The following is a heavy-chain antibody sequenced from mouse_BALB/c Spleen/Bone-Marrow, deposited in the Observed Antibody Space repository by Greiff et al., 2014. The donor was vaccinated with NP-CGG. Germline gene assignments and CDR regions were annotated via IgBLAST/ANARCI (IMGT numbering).Heavy chain of an antibody. J-gene: IGHJ2*01. CDR2: IYPGDGDT. Sequence: QVQLKQSGAELVRPGSSVKISCKASGYVFSSYWMIWVRQRPGQGLEWIGQIYPGDGDTNYNGKFEGKATLTADKSSSTAYMQLSSLTSEDSAVYFCARSGYGSNYDYWGQGTTLTVSS. V-gene: IGHV1-80*01. CDR1: GYVFSSYW. CDR3: ARSGYGSNYDY. D-gene: IGHD1-1*01.